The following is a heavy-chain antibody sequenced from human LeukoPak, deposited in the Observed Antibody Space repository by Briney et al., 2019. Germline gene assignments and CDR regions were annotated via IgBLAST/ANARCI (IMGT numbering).Heavy chain of an antibody. CDR3: ARETSGTYYNPLGYMDV. Sequence: SETLSLTCPVYGGSFSGYYWSWIRQPPGKGLEWIGEINHSGSTNYNPSLKSRVTISVDTSKNQFSLNLSSVIAANTAIYYCARETSGTYYNPLGYMDVWGKGTTVTVSS. V-gene: IGHV4-34*01. CDR2: INHSGST. J-gene: IGHJ6*03. D-gene: IGHD3-10*01. CDR1: GGSFSGYY.